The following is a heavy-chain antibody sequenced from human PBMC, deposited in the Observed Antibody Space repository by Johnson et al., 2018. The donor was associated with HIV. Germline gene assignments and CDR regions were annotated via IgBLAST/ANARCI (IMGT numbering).Heavy chain of an antibody. D-gene: IGHD3-16*01. CDR3: ARDRGYVWGVTGDASDI. Sequence: QMLLVESGGGLVQPGGSLRLSCAASGFTFSDYYMSWIRQAPGKGLEWVSYISSSGSTGYADSVKGRFTISRDNAKNSLYLQMNSLRAEDTALYYCARDRGYVWGVTGDASDIWGQGTMVTVSS. V-gene: IGHV3-11*05. CDR1: GFTFSDYY. J-gene: IGHJ3*02. CDR2: ISSSGST.